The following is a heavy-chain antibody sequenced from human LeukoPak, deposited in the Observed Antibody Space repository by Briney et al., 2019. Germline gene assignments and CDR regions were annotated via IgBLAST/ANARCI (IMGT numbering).Heavy chain of an antibody. CDR3: AKLGITMVRGGNHDY. V-gene: IGHV3-30*02. CDR1: GFTFSSYG. J-gene: IGHJ4*02. CDR2: IRYDGSNK. D-gene: IGHD3-10*01. Sequence: PGGSLRLSCAASGFTFSSYGMHWVRQAPGKGLEWVAFIRYDGSNKYYADSVKGRFTISRDNSKNTLYLQMNSLRAEDTAVYYCAKLGITMVRGGNHDYWGQGTLVTVSS.